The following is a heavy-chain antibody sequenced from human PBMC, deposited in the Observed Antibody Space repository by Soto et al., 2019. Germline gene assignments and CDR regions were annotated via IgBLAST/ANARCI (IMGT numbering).Heavy chain of an antibody. D-gene: IGHD1-20*01. CDR3: ARTDRYNSRSTGWATRFDS. V-gene: IGHV3-23*01. CDR1: GFTFSNYG. Sequence: EVQLLESGGALVQPGGSLRLFCAASGFTFSNYGMTWVLLAPGKGLEWVSTVTVDGATYFGNTVKGRFTMSRDISKSTVYLQMDSLRAEDTAIYYCARTDRYNSRSTGWATRFDSWGQGTLVTVSS. J-gene: IGHJ4*02. CDR2: VTVDGAT.